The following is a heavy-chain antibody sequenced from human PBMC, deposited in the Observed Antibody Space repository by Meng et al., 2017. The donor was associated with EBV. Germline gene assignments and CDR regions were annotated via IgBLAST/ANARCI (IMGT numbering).Heavy chain of an antibody. CDR2: LHHSGST. Sequence: QVQLQQWGAGLLKPSETRSLTCAVYGGSVNGYFWSWIRQPPGKGLEWIGELHHSGSTNYNPSLKSRLRISVDTSKNQFSLNLTSVTAADTAVYYCARVSPKRYFDYLAPPDYWGQGTLVTVSS. CDR3: ARVSPKRYFDYLAPPDY. D-gene: IGHD3-9*01. J-gene: IGHJ4*02. CDR1: GGSVNGYF. V-gene: IGHV4-34*01.